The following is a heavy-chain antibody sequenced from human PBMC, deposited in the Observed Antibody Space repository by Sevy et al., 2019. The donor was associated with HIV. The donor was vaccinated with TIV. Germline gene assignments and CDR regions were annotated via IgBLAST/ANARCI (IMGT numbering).Heavy chain of an antibody. CDR3: ARGNSGSFDY. J-gene: IGHJ4*02. V-gene: IGHV3-7*04. CDR2: IKQDESEK. CDR1: GFRFSSYW. D-gene: IGHD3-22*01. Sequence: GGSLRLSCAASGFRFSSYWMHWVRQAPGKGLEWVANIKQDESEKFYVASVKGQFTISSDNAKNSVYLQMNSLRPEDTAIYYCARGNSGSFDYWGQGTLVTVSS.